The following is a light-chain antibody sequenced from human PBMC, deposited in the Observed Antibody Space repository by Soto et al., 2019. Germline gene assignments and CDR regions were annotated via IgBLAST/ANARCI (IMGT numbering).Light chain of an antibody. J-gene: IGLJ2*01. Sequence: QSVLTQPPSASGSPGQSVTISCTGTSSDVGGYNYVSWYQQHPGKAPKLMMYEVSKRPSGVPDRFSGSKSGNTASLTVSGPQAEDEADYYCSSYAGSTVVFGGGTKLTVL. CDR2: EVS. CDR3: SSYAGSTVV. CDR1: SSDVGGYNY. V-gene: IGLV2-8*01.